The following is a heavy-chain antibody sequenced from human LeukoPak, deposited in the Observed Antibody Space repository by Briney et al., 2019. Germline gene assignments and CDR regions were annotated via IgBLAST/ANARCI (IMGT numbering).Heavy chain of an antibody. Sequence: SETLSLTCAVYGGSFSGYYWSWIRQPPGKGLEWIGEINHSGSTNYNPSLKSRVTISVDTSKNQFSLKLSSVTAADTAVHYCARGFGLPLVYCSSTSCYSGRYGMDVWGQGTTVTVSS. CDR1: GGSFSGYY. CDR3: ARGFGLPLVYCSSTSCYSGRYGMDV. D-gene: IGHD2-2*01. J-gene: IGHJ6*02. V-gene: IGHV4-34*01. CDR2: INHSGST.